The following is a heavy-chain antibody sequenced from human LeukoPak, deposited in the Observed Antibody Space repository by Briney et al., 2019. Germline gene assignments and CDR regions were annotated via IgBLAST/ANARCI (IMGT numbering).Heavy chain of an antibody. Sequence: KASETLSLTCTVSGGSISSSSYYWGWIRQPPGKGLEWIGSIYYSGSTYYNPSLKSRVTISVDTSQNQFSLKLSSVTAADTAVYFCARGRVSSSTWYSTYYYYFYMDVWGKGTTVTVSS. CDR1: GGSISSSSYY. CDR2: IYYSGST. J-gene: IGHJ6*03. CDR3: ARGRVSSSTWYSTYYYYFYMDV. D-gene: IGHD6-13*01. V-gene: IGHV4-39*07.